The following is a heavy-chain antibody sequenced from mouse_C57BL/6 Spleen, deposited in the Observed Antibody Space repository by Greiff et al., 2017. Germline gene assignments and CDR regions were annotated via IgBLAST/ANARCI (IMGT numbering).Heavy chain of an antibody. Sequence: HLQQSGPGLVKPSQSLSLTCSVTGYSIPSGYYWNWIRQFPGNKLEWMGYISYDGSNNYNPSLKNRISITRDTSKNQFFLKLNSVTTEDTATYYCAREDYGSTYAMDYWGQGTSVTVSS. J-gene: IGHJ4*01. CDR1: GYSIPSGYY. CDR2: ISYDGSN. CDR3: AREDYGSTYAMDY. D-gene: IGHD1-1*01. V-gene: IGHV3-6*01.